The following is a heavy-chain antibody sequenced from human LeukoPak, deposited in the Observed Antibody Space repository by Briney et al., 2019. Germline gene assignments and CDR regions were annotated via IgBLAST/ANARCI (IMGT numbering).Heavy chain of an antibody. D-gene: IGHD6-19*01. CDR3: ARGSGWYGGDY. J-gene: IGHJ4*02. V-gene: IGHV3-30-3*01. CDR1: GFTFSSYA. CDR2: ISYDGSNK. Sequence: GGSLRLSCAASGFTFSSYAMHWVRQAPGKGLEWVAVISYDGSNKYYADSVKGRFTISRDNSKNTLYLQMNSLRAEDTAVYYCARGSGWYGGDYWGQGTLVTVSS.